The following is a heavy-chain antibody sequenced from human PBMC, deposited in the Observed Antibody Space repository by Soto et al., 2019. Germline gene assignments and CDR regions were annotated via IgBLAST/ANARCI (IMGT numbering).Heavy chain of an antibody. CDR3: ARVERGTATTVVDAFDI. D-gene: IGHD1-1*01. J-gene: IGHJ3*02. Sequence: QVQLQQWGAGLLKPSETLSLTCAVYGGFVSSGSYYWSWIRQPPGKGLEWIGEMSHSGGTHCNPSLKSRVTISVDTSKSQFSLKMSSVTAADTALYYCARVERGTATTVVDAFDIWGPGTMVTVSS. V-gene: IGHV4-34*01. CDR1: GGFVSSGSYY. CDR2: MSHSGGT.